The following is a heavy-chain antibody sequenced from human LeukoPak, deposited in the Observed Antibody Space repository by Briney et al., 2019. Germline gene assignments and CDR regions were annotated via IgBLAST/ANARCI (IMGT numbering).Heavy chain of an antibody. V-gene: IGHV3-30*04. Sequence: GRSLRLSCAASGFSFSSYAMHWVRQAPGKGLEWVAVISYDGSDKKYGDSVKGRFTTSRDNSKNTVYLQMNSLRAEDTAVYYCARDAIAVAYRAEYFQHWGQGTLVTVSS. CDR2: ISYDGSDK. D-gene: IGHD6-19*01. J-gene: IGHJ1*01. CDR3: ARDAIAVAYRAEYFQH. CDR1: GFSFSSYA.